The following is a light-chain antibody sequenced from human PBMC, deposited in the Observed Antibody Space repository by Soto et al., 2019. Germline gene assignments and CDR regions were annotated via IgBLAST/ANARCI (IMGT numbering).Light chain of an antibody. Sequence: EIVMTQSPDTLSVSPGERATLSCRASQSVTSNLAWYQQKPGQAPRLLIYGASTRATGIPARFSDSGSGTEFTLTISSLQSEDFAVHYCQQGDTWPWTFGQGTKVEI. CDR1: QSVTSN. J-gene: IGKJ1*01. V-gene: IGKV3D-15*01. CDR2: GAS. CDR3: QQGDTWPWT.